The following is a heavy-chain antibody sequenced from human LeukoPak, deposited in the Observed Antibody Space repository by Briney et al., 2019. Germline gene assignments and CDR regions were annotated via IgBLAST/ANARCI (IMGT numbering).Heavy chain of an antibody. CDR3: AILSRADYVWGSYRYYYFDY. CDR2: IYYSGST. Sequence: SETLSLTCTVSGGSISSSSYYWGWIRQPPGKGLEWIGSIYYSGSTYYNPSLKSRVTISVDTSKNQFSLKLSSVTAADTAVYYCAILSRADYVWGSYRYYYFDYWGQGTLVTVSS. J-gene: IGHJ4*02. CDR1: GGSISSSSYY. V-gene: IGHV4-39*07. D-gene: IGHD3-16*02.